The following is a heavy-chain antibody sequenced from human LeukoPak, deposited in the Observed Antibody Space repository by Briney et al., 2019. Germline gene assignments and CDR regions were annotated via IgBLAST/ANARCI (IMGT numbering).Heavy chain of an antibody. CDR2: IGTAGDT. J-gene: IGHJ4*02. V-gene: IGHV3-13*04. CDR3: ARTSGSYYEFDY. Sequence: GGSLRLSCAASGFTFSSYDMHWVRRATGKGLEWVSAIGTAGDTYYPGSVKGRFTISRENAKNSLYLQMNSLRAGDTAVYYCARTSGSYYEFDYWGQGTLVTVSS. D-gene: IGHD1-26*01. CDR1: GFTFSSYD.